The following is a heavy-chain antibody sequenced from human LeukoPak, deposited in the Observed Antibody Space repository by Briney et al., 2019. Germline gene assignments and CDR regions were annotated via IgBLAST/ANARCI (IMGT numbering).Heavy chain of an antibody. Sequence: PGGSLRLSCSASGFTFGSYAMSWVRQAPGKGLEWVSDINGSGGSTYYTDSVKGRFTISRDNSKNTLYLQMNSLRAEDTAVYYCAKLTDIVLMVYLVDYWGQGTLVTVSS. V-gene: IGHV3-23*01. CDR1: GFTFGSYA. CDR2: INGSGGST. CDR3: AKLTDIVLMVYLVDY. D-gene: IGHD2-8*01. J-gene: IGHJ4*02.